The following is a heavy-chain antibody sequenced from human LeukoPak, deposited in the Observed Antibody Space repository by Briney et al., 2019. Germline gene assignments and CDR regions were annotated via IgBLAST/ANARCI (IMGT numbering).Heavy chain of an antibody. D-gene: IGHD3-3*01. Sequence: GGSLRLSCAASGFTFSSYEMNWVRQAPGKGLEWVSYISSSGSTIYYADSVKGRFTISRDNAKNSLYLQMNSLRAEDTAVYYCARDSDFWSGYLGNFDYWGQGTLVTVSS. CDR3: ARDSDFWSGYLGNFDY. CDR1: GFTFSSYE. V-gene: IGHV3-48*03. J-gene: IGHJ4*02. CDR2: ISSSGSTI.